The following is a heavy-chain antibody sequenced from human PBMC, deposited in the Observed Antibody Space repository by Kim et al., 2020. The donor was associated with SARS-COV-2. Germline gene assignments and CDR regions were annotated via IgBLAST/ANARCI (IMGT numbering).Heavy chain of an antibody. D-gene: IGHD3-16*01. CDR2: ISGIGGNT. J-gene: IGHJ4*02. Sequence: GGSLRLSCVASGFTFSSYAMSWVRQAPGKGLEWVAAISGIGGNTYYADSVKGRFTISRDNSKNTLYLQMNSLRVEDTAVYFCARDVVLRGSYWDRFVYWGRGT. V-gene: IGHV3-23*01. CDR3: ARDVVLRGSYWDRFVY. CDR1: GFTFSSYA.